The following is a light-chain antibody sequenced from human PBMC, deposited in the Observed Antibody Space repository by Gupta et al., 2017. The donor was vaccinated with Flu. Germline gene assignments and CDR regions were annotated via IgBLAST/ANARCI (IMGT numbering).Light chain of an antibody. CDR1: SSDVGGYNY. J-gene: IGLJ3*02. V-gene: IGLV2-11*01. Sequence: QSALTQPRSVSGSPGQSVTISCTGTSSDVGGYNYVSWYQQHPGKDPKLMIYDVSKRPSGVPDRFSGSKSGTTASLTISGRQAEDEDDYYCCSYAGSSWVFGGGTKLTVL. CDR2: DVS. CDR3: CSYAGSSWV.